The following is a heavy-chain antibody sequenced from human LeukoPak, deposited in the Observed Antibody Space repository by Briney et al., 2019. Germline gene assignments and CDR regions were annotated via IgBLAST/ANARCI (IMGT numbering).Heavy chain of an antibody. CDR3: AREGDNDYGDGGFDY. V-gene: IGHV3-48*03. Sequence: PGGSLRLSCAASGFTFSSYEMNWVRQAPGKGLEWVSYISSSGSTIYYADSVKGRFTISRDNAKNSLYLQMNSLRAEDTAVYYCAREGDNDYGDGGFDYWGQGTLVTVSS. CDR2: ISSSGSTI. J-gene: IGHJ4*02. CDR1: GFTFSSYE. D-gene: IGHD4-17*01.